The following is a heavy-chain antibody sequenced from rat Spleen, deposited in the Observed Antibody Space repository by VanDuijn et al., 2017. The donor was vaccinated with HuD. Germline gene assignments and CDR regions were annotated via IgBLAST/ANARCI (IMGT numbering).Heavy chain of an antibody. CDR3: ARRHYGYTDYFDY. CDR2: ISPSGGAT. J-gene: IGHJ2*01. CDR1: GFTFSNYD. D-gene: IGHD1-9*01. V-gene: IGHV5S23*01. Sequence: EVQLVESGGGLVQPGRSLKPSCAASGFTFSNYDMAWVRQAPTMGLEWVTSISPSGGATYYRDSVKGRFTISRDNAKSSLYLQMDSLRSEDTATYYCARRHYGYTDYFDYWGQGVMVTVSS.